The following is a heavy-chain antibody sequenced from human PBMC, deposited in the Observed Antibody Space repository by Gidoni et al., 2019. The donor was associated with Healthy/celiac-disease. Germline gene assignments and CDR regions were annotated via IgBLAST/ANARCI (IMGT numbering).Heavy chain of an antibody. J-gene: IGHJ3*02. CDR2: ISGSGGST. CDR1: GSTFSSYA. D-gene: IGHD6-13*01. CDR3: AKVGDSRSFAGRDAFDI. V-gene: IGHV3-23*01. Sequence: EVQLLESGGGLVQPGGSLRLSCAASGSTFSSYARSWVRQAPGKGLALGSAISGSGGSTYYADSVKGRFTIARDNSKNTLYLQMNSLRAEDTAVYYCAKVGDSRSFAGRDAFDIWGQGTMVTVSS.